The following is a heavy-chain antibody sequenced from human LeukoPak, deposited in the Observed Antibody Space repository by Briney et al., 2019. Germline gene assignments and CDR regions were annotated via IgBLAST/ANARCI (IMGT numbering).Heavy chain of an antibody. CDR3: AKDLGRYRNNFFDY. Sequence: GGSLRLSCAASGFTFSSIAMSWVRQAPDKGLEWVSTISGSGGGTYYADSVKGRFTISRDDSKNTLYLQLNSLRADDTAVYYCAKDLGRYRNNFFDYWGQGNLVTVSS. CDR2: ISGSGGGT. D-gene: IGHD1-26*01. J-gene: IGHJ4*02. V-gene: IGHV3-23*01. CDR1: GFTFSSIA.